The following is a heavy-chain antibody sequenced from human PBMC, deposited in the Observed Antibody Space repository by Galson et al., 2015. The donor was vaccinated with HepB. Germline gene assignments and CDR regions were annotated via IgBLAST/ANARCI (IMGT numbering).Heavy chain of an antibody. J-gene: IGHJ1*01. CDR2: ISCSGGST. V-gene: IGHV3-23*01. CDR1: GFTFSSYA. D-gene: IGHD6-19*01. CDR3: ANWYGSILASFEH. Sequence: SLRLSCAASGFTFSSYAMSWVRQAPGKGLEWVSAISCSGGSTYYADSVKGRFTISRDNSKNTLYLQMNSLRAEDTAVYYCANWYGSILASFEHWGQGTVVTVSS.